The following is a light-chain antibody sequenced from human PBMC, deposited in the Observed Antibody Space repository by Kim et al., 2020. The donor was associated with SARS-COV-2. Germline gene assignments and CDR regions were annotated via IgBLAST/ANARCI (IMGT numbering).Light chain of an antibody. Sequence: SPGERATLSCRASQSLSSNLAWYQQKPGQAPRLLIYGASTRATGIPARFSGSGSETDFTLTISSLQSEDFAVYYCQQSNDWPPLTFGQGTKVYIK. CDR2: GAS. V-gene: IGKV3-15*01. CDR3: QQSNDWPPLT. CDR1: QSLSSN. J-gene: IGKJ1*01.